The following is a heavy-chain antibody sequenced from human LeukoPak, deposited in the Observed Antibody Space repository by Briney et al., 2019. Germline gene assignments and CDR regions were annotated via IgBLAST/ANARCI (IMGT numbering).Heavy chain of an antibody. CDR3: ARMATGFYYYYYMDV. CDR1: GGSISSSSYY. J-gene: IGHJ6*03. D-gene: IGHD5-24*01. Sequence: KPSETLSLTCTVSGGSISSSSYYWGWIRQPPGEGLEWIGSIYCSGSTYYNPSLKSRVTISVDTSKNQFSLKLSSVTAADTAVYYCARMATGFYYYYYMDVWGKGTTVTVSS. V-gene: IGHV4-39*01. CDR2: IYCSGST.